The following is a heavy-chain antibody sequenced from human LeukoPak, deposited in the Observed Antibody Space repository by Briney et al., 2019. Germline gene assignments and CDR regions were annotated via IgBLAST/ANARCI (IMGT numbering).Heavy chain of an antibody. D-gene: IGHD4-17*01. J-gene: IGHJ6*02. Sequence: SETLSLTCTVSGGSISNYYWSWIRQSPGKGLEWIGYIYYSGTTNSNPSLKSRVTISVDTSKHQFSLQLRSVTAADTAVYYCARGDPQTTVPEGMDVWGQGTTVIVSS. CDR1: GGSISNYY. CDR2: IYYSGTT. V-gene: IGHV4-59*01. CDR3: ARGDPQTTVPEGMDV.